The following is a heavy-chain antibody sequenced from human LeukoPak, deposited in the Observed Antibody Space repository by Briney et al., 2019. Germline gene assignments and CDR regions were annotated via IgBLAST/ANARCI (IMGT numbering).Heavy chain of an antibody. V-gene: IGHV3-30*03. CDR3: ARAFYDFLTGYPAYFDY. Sequence: GGSLRLSCAASGFTFSSYWMHWVRQAPGKGLEWVAVISYDGSNKYYADSVKGRFTISRDNAKNSLYLQMNSLRAEDTAVYYCARAFYDFLTGYPAYFDYWGQGTLVTVSS. CDR1: GFTFSSYW. D-gene: IGHD3-9*01. CDR2: ISYDGSNK. J-gene: IGHJ4*02.